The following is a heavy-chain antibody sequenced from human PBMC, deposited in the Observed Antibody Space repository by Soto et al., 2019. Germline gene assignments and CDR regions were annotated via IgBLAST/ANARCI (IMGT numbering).Heavy chain of an antibody. Sequence: PSETLSLTCTVSGGSITGSTYYWGWLRQPPGKGLEWIGSIYYSGSTYYNPSLKSRVTLSVDTAKNQISLKLSSVTAADTAVYYCARQGYDSSGYCFDHRGQGTPVTVSS. V-gene: IGHV4-39*01. CDR2: IYYSGST. D-gene: IGHD3-22*01. CDR3: ARQGYDSSGYCFDH. J-gene: IGHJ4*02. CDR1: GGSITGSTYY.